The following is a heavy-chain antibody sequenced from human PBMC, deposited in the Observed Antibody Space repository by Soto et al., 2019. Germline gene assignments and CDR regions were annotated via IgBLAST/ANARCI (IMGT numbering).Heavy chain of an antibody. CDR3: ARVGARDPYYYYYGMDV. V-gene: IGHV4-34*01. J-gene: IGHJ6*02. Sequence: SETLSLTCAVYGGSFSGYYWSWIRQPPGKGLEWIGEINHSGSTNYNPSLKSRVTISVDTSKNQFSLKLSSVTAADTAVYYCARVGARDPYYYYYGMDVWGQGTTVTVSS. CDR1: GGSFSGYY. D-gene: IGHD1-26*01. CDR2: INHSGST.